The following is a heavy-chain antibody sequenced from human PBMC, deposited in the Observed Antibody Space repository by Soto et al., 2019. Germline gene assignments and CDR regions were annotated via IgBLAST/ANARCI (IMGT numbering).Heavy chain of an antibody. V-gene: IGHV1-69*02. Sequence: GASVKVSCKASGGTFSSYTISWVRQAPGQGLEWMGRIIPILGIANYAQKFQGRVTMTRDTSTSTVYMELSSLRSEDTAVYYCARPKGWINYGMDVWGQGTTVTVSS. CDR3: ARPKGWINYGMDV. CDR2: IIPILGIA. D-gene: IGHD5-12*01. J-gene: IGHJ6*02. CDR1: GGTFSSYT.